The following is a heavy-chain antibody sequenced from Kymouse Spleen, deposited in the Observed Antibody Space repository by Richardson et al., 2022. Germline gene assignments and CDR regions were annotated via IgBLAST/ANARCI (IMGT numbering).Heavy chain of an antibody. V-gene: IGHV3-30*18. J-gene: IGHJ4*02. CDR1: GFTFSSYG. CDR3: AKDRYSSSWYFDY. D-gene: IGHD6-13*01. Sequence: QVQLVESGGGVVQPGRSLRLSCAASGFTFSSYGMHWVRQAPGKGLEWVAVISYDGSNKYYADSVKGRFTISRDNSKNTLYLQMNSLRAEDTAVYYCAKDRYSSSWYFDYWGQGTLVTVSS. CDR2: ISYDGSNK.